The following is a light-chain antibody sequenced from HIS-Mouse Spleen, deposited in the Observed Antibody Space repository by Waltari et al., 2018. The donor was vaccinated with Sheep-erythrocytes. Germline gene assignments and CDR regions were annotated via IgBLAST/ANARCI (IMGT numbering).Light chain of an antibody. CDR2: KAS. Sequence: DIQMTQSPSTLSASVGDRVTITCRASQSISSWLAWYQQKPGKVPKLLIYKASSLESGVPSRFSGSGSVTEFTLTISSLQPDDFATYYCQQGFTFGPGTKVDIK. V-gene: IGKV1-5*03. CDR3: QQGFT. CDR1: QSISSW. J-gene: IGKJ3*01.